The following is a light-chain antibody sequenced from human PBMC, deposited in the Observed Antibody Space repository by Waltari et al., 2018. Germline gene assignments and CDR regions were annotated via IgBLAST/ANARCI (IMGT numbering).Light chain of an antibody. CDR2: DAS. V-gene: IGKV3-11*01. CDR1: QSVSRY. Sequence: EVVLTQSPATLSLSPGERVTLSCRASQSVSRYLAWYQQKPGQAPRLLIYDASNRATGIPARFSGSGSGTDFTLTISSLEPEDFAVYYCQQRSSWPGVTFGGGTKVEIK. CDR3: QQRSSWPGVT. J-gene: IGKJ4*01.